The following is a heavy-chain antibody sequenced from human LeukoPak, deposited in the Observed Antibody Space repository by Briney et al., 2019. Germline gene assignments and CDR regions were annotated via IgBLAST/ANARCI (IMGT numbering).Heavy chain of an antibody. Sequence: GGSLRLSCAASGFTFSSYSMNWVRQAPGKGLEWVSSISSSSSYIYYADSVKGRFTISRDNAKNSLYLQMNSLRAGDTAVYYCARGPYSSSPGGDYWGQGTLVTVSS. CDR2: ISSSSSYI. J-gene: IGHJ4*02. CDR3: ARGPYSSSPGGDY. CDR1: GFTFSSYS. D-gene: IGHD6-13*01. V-gene: IGHV3-21*01.